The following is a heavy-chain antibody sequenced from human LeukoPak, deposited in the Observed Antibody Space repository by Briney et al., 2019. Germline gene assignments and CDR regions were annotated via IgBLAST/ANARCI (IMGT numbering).Heavy chain of an antibody. D-gene: IGHD3-10*01. CDR3: ARGGGSYYYGSEY. CDR2: ISSSSSYT. V-gene: IGHV3-11*05. CDR1: GFTFSDYY. Sequence: GGSLRLSCAASGFTFSDYYMSWIRQAPGKGLEWVSYISSSSSYTNYADSVKGRFTISRDNAENSLYLQMNSLRAEDTAVYYCARGGGSYYYGSEYWGQGTLVTVSS. J-gene: IGHJ4*02.